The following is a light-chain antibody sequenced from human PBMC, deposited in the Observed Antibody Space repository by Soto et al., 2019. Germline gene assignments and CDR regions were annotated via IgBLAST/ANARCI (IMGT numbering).Light chain of an antibody. V-gene: IGKV3-15*01. CDR1: ESVSSN. J-gene: IGKJ1*01. CDR3: QQYNNWPPGRT. CDR2: DAS. Sequence: EIVITQSPVTLSLSPGERATLSCRASESVSSNLAWYQQKPGQAPRLLIYDASTRATGIPARFSGSGSGTEFTHTISSLQSEDFAVYYCQQYNNWPPGRTFGQGTKVEIK.